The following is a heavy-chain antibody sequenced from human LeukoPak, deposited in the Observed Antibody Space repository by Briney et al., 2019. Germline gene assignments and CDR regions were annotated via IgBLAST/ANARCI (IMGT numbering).Heavy chain of an antibody. D-gene: IGHD5-18*01. CDR3: ARARRYSYGYGYSWFDT. CDR2: ISRRGTGI. J-gene: IGHJ5*01. V-gene: IGHV3-11*01. CDR1: GFTVSSNY. Sequence: GGSLRLSCAASGFTVSSNYMSWVRQAPGKGLEWISYISRRGTGIYYADSVKGRFTISRDDAKNSLYLQMNSLGADDTAVYYCARARRYSYGYGYSWFDTWGQGTLVTVSS.